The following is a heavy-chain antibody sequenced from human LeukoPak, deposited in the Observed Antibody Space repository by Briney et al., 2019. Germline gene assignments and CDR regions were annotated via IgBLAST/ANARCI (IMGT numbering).Heavy chain of an antibody. J-gene: IGHJ5*02. D-gene: IGHD6-19*01. Sequence: SETLSLTCTVSGGSISSGGYYWSWIRQHPGKGLEWIGYIYYSGSTYYNPSLKSRVTISVDKSKNQFSLKLSSVTAADTAVYYCAREDVAGRTNWFDPWGQGTLVTVSS. CDR3: AREDVAGRTNWFDP. CDR1: GGSISSGGYY. V-gene: IGHV4-31*03. CDR2: IYYSGST.